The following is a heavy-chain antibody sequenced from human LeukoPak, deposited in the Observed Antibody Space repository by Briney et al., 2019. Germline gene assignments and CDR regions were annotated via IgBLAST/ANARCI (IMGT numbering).Heavy chain of an antibody. J-gene: IGHJ4*02. D-gene: IGHD3-10*01. CDR2: INHSGST. CDR3: ARGLSVYYYGSGSYYY. V-gene: IGHV4-34*01. Sequence: ASETLSLTCAVYGGSFSGYYRSWIRQPPGKGLEWIGKINHSGSTNYNPSLKSRVTISVDTSKNQFSLKLSSVTAADTAVYYCARGLSVYYYGSGSYYYWGQGTLVTVSS. CDR1: GGSFSGYY.